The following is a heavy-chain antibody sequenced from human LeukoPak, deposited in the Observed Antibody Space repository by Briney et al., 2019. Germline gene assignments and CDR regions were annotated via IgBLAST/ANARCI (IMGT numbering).Heavy chain of an antibody. D-gene: IGHD3-22*01. CDR2: ISSSSSYI. Sequence: GGSLRLSCAASGFTFSSYSMNWVRQAPGKGLEWVSSISSSSSYIYYADSVKGRFTISRDNAKNSLYLQMNSLRAEDTAVYYCARDCCLASDYYDSSGSHGMDVWGQGTTVTVSS. CDR3: ARDCCLASDYYDSSGSHGMDV. V-gene: IGHV3-21*01. J-gene: IGHJ6*02. CDR1: GFTFSSYS.